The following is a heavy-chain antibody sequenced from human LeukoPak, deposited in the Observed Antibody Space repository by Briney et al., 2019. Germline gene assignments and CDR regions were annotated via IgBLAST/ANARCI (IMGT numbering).Heavy chain of an antibody. J-gene: IGHJ4*02. CDR1: GGSISSGDYY. CDR2: IYYSGST. CDR3: ARATWGSGSYFLYYFDY. D-gene: IGHD1-26*01. Sequence: PSETLSLTCTVSGGSISSGDYYWSWIRQPPGKGLEWIGYIYYSGSTYYNPSLKSRVTISVDTSKNQFSLKLSSVTAADTAVYYCARATWGSGSYFLYYFDYWGQGTLVTVSP. V-gene: IGHV4-30-4*02.